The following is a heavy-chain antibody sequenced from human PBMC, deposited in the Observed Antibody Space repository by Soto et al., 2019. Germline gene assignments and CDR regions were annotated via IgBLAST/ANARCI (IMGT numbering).Heavy chain of an antibody. CDR3: ARGGLKLLSREDI. D-gene: IGHD3-10*01. CDR1: GGSXXSGDYY. CDR2: IYYSGST. J-gene: IGHJ3*02. V-gene: IGHV4-30-4*01. Sequence: QVQLXESGPGLVKPSQTLSLTCTVSGGSXXSGDYYWSWIRQPPGKGLEWIGYIYYSGSTYYNPSLKSRVTISVDTSKNQFSLKLSSVTAADTAVYYCARGGLKLLSREDIWGQGTMVTVSS.